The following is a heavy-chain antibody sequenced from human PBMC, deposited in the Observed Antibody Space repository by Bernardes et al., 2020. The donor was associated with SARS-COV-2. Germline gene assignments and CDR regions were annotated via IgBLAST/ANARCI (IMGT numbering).Heavy chain of an antibody. CDR3: ARGLGATLGNYYYGMDV. Sequence: GGSLRLSCAASGFTFDDYGMSWVRQAPGKGLEWVSGINWNGGSTGYADSVKGRFTISRDNAKNSLYLQMNSLRAEDTALYHCARGLGATLGNYYYGMDVWGQGTTVTVSS. D-gene: IGHD1-26*01. J-gene: IGHJ6*02. CDR1: GFTFDDYG. V-gene: IGHV3-20*01. CDR2: INWNGGST.